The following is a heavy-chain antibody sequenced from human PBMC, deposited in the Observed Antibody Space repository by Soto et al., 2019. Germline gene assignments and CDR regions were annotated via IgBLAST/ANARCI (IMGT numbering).Heavy chain of an antibody. D-gene: IGHD5-12*01. CDR3: ARAVATEAYFDY. CDR1: GFTFSDYY. Sequence: GGSLRLSCAASGFTFSDYYMSWIRQAPGKGLEWVSYISSSSSYTNYADSVKGRSTISRDNAKNSLYLQMNSLRAEDTAVYYCARAVATEAYFDYWGQGTLVTVSS. CDR2: ISSSSSYT. V-gene: IGHV3-11*06. J-gene: IGHJ4*02.